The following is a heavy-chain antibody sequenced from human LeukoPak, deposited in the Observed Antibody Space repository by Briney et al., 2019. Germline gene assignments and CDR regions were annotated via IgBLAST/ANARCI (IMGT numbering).Heavy chain of an antibody. CDR3: ARLFSFPLRAPFDP. CDR1: GGSISSYY. Sequence: SETLSLTCTVSGGSISSYYWSWIRQPPGKGLEWVGYIFYSGGTNYSPSLKSRVTISVDTSKNQFSLKLRTVPAADTAVYYCARLFSFPLRAPFDPWGQGTLVTVSS. J-gene: IGHJ5*02. V-gene: IGHV4-59*01. D-gene: IGHD3-16*01. CDR2: IFYSGGT.